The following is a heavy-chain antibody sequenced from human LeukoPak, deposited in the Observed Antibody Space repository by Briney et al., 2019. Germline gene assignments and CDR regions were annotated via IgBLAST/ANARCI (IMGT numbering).Heavy chain of an antibody. CDR3: ASGVGATIVPTFDY. CDR2: INPNSGGA. V-gene: IGHV1-2*06. Sequence: ASVKVSCKASGYTFTGYYMHWVQQAPGQGLEWMGRINPNSGGANYAQKFQGRVTMTRDTSISTAHMELSRLRSDDTAVYYCASGVGATIVPTFDYWGQGTLVTVSS. D-gene: IGHD1-26*01. J-gene: IGHJ4*02. CDR1: GYTFTGYY.